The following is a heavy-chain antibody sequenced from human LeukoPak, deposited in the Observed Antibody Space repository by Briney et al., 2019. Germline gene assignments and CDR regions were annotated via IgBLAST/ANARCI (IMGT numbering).Heavy chain of an antibody. CDR3: ARAAYSGSYHSDY. CDR2: IYYSGST. Sequence: PSETLSLTCTVSGGSVNSGSYYWNWIRQPPGKGLEWIGYIYYSGSTNYNPSLKSRVTISVDTSKNQFSLKLSSVTAADAAVYYCARAAYSGSYHSDYWGQGTLVTVSS. D-gene: IGHD1-26*01. CDR1: GGSVNSGSYY. J-gene: IGHJ4*02. V-gene: IGHV4-61*01.